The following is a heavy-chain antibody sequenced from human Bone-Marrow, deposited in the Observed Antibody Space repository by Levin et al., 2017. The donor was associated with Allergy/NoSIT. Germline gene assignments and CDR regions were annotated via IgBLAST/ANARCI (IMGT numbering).Heavy chain of an antibody. CDR2: INPQTGTT. V-gene: IGHV1-2*02. CDR1: GSSFSDHY. Sequence: ASVKVSCKASGSSFSDHYMHWVRQAPGQGLEWMGWINPQTGTTKYAEKFQGRVSMTRDTSVSTAYMSVMNLRSDDTAVYYCARDWGQCSVSSCFENWFDTWGQGTLVTVSS. CDR3: ARDWGQCSVSSCFENWFDT. J-gene: IGHJ5*02. D-gene: IGHD2-2*01.